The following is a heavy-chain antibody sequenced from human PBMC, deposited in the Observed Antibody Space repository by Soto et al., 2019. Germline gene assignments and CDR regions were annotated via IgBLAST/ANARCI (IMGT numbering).Heavy chain of an antibody. V-gene: IGHV3-7*03. J-gene: IGHJ2*01. Sequence: EVQLVESGGGLVQPGGSLRLSCVASGFTFSNYWMGWVRQAPGKGLEWVANIRQDGGDKRDLDSVKGRFTISRDNAQKSLYLQMNSLRADDTAVYYCARIDCGGNCYSRSWYFDIWGRGTLVTVSS. CDR1: GFTFSNYW. CDR3: ARIDCGGNCYSRSWYFDI. CDR2: IRQDGGDK. D-gene: IGHD2-21*02.